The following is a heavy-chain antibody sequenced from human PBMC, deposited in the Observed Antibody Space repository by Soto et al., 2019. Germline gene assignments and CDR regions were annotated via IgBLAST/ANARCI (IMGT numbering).Heavy chain of an antibody. CDR3: ARVKVDLGYCSSTSCYPDLNAFDI. J-gene: IGHJ3*02. CDR2: TYYRSKWYS. CDR1: GDSVSSNSAA. D-gene: IGHD2-2*01. Sequence: SQTLSLTCAISGDSVSSNSAAWNWIRQSPSRGLEWLGRTYYRSKWYSDYAVSVKSRITINPDTSKNQFSLQLNSVTPEDTAVYYCARVKVDLGYCSSTSCYPDLNAFDIWGQGTMVTVSS. V-gene: IGHV6-1*01.